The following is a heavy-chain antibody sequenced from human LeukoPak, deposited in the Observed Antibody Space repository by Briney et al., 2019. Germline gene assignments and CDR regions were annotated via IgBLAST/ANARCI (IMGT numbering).Heavy chain of an antibody. D-gene: IGHD3-22*01. CDR1: GVTLSDHH. CDR2: TRDRARGYTT. J-gene: IGHJ3*02. V-gene: IGHV3-72*01. Sequence: GRTLRLSCAASGVTLSDHHVDWVRQAPGKGLEWVGRTRDRARGYTTEYAASVKDRFTISRDDSKTLVYLQMYSLKTEDTAVYFCARDGAEGDNSAFDIWGQGTVVTVSS. CDR3: ARDGAEGDNSAFDI.